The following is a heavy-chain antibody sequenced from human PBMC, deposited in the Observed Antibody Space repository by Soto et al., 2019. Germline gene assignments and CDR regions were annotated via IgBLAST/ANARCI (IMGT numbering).Heavy chain of an antibody. CDR1: GYSFTSYW. Sequence: PGESLKISCKGSGYSFTSYWIGWVRQMPGKGLEWMGIIYPGDSDTRYGPSFQGQVTISADKSISTAYLQWSSLKASDTAIYYCARTAAAGKYYYGVDVWGQGTTVTVS. J-gene: IGHJ6*02. CDR3: ARTAAAGKYYYGVDV. V-gene: IGHV5-51*01. D-gene: IGHD6-13*01. CDR2: IYPGDSDT.